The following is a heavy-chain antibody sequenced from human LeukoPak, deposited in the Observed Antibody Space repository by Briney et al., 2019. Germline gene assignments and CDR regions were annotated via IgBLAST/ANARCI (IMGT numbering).Heavy chain of an antibody. D-gene: IGHD2-2*01. V-gene: IGHV4-34*01. CDR3: ARGKVVVPAATNWFDP. J-gene: IGHJ5*02. CDR2: INHSGST. CDR1: GGSFSGYY. Sequence: PSETLSLTCAVYGGSFSGYYWSWIRQPPGKGLEWIGEINHSGSTNYNPSLKSRVTISVDTSKNQFSLKLSSVTAAGTAVYYCARGKVVVPAATNWFDPWGQGTLVTVSS.